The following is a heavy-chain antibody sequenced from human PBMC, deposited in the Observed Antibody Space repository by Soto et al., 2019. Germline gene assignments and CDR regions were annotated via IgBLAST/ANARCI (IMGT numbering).Heavy chain of an antibody. J-gene: IGHJ4*02. D-gene: IGHD3-9*01. CDR2: ISGSGGST. V-gene: IGHV3-23*01. Sequence: PGGSLRLSCAASGFTFSSYAMSWVRQAPGKGLEWVSAISGSGGSTYYADSVKGRFTISRDNSKNTLYLQMNSLRAEDTAVYYCARYRVPLRCLHWSPPDFCGQGTLVTVSS. CDR3: ARYRVPLRCLHWSPPDF. CDR1: GFTFSSYA.